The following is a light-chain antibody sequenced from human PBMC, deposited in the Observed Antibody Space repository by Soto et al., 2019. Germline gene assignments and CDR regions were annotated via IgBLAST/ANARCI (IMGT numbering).Light chain of an antibody. J-gene: IGLJ3*02. CDR2: GNS. CDR3: QSYDSSLSGWV. V-gene: IGLV1-40*01. CDR1: SSNIGAGYD. Sequence: QSVLTQPPSVSVAPGQRVTISCTGSSSNIGAGYDVHWYQQLPGTAPKLLIYGNSNRPSGVPDRFSGSKSGTSASLAITGLRAADEADYYCQSYDSSLSGWVFGGGTKVTVL.